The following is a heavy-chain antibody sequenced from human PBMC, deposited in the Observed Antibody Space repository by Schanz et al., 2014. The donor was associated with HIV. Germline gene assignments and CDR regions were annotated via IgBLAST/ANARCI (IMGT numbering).Heavy chain of an antibody. Sequence: EVQLVESGGGLVKPGGSLRLSCAASGFTFSSKSMSWVRQAPGKGLEWVSSISAGSESVKYADSVRGRFTISRDNSKNTLYLQMNSLRAEDTAVYYCALSRPSGYGGSWYFDLWGRGTLVAVSS. J-gene: IGHJ2*01. D-gene: IGHD2-15*01. CDR3: ALSRPSGYGGSWYFDL. CDR1: GFTFSSKS. V-gene: IGHV3-21*02. CDR2: ISAGSESV.